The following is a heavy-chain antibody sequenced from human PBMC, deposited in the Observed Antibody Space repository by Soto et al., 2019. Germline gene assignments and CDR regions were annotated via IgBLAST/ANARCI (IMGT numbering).Heavy chain of an antibody. CDR1: WGNMISYG. D-gene: IGHD5-18*01. CDR3: ARIPVRLWPGVPYSYSGMDF. J-gene: IGHJ6*01. Sequence: ASQTHYVPNTVAWGNMISYGGRWIMKTQRKCLEWTGYIYYSGSTNYNPSLKSRVTISVDTSKNQFSLKLSSVTAADTAVYYCARIPVRLWPGVPYSYSGMDFRVQRTTVTVFS. CDR2: IYYSGST. V-gene: IGHV4-59*01.